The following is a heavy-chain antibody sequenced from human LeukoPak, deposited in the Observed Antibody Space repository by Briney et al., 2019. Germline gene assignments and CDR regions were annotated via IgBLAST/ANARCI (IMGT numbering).Heavy chain of an antibody. Sequence: SETLSLTCTISGGSISSYYWSWIRLPPGKGLEWIGYIYYTGATYYNPSLKSRVTISLDTSKNQFSLKLSSVTAADAAVYYCARAGYSYGTGYYFDYWGQGALVTVSS. CDR2: IYYTGAT. J-gene: IGHJ4*02. V-gene: IGHV4-59*01. CDR3: ARAGYSYGTGYYFDY. D-gene: IGHD5-18*01. CDR1: GGSISSYY.